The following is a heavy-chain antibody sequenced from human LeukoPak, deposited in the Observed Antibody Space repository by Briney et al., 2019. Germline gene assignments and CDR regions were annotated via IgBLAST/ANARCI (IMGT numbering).Heavy chain of an antibody. CDR1: GESFSGYY. CDR2: INDSGRT. J-gene: IGHJ4*02. D-gene: IGHD3-22*01. Sequence: SETLSLTCAVYGESFSGYYWTWIRQPPGKGLEWIGEINDSGRTSCNPSLKSRVTISVDTSKNQFSLKLRSVAAADTAVYYCASYYHDSSGYYQYYFDSWGQGTLVIVSS. CDR3: ASYYHDSSGYYQYYFDS. V-gene: IGHV4-34*01.